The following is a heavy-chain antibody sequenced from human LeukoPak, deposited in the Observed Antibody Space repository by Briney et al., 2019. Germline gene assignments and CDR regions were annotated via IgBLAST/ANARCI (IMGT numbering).Heavy chain of an antibody. CDR3: ARGYYDILTGATNWFDP. D-gene: IGHD3-9*01. Sequence: PGGSLRLSCAASGFTVSGNYMSWVRQAPGKGLEWVSVIYSGGSTYYADSVKGRFTISRDNSKNTLYLQMNSLRAEDTAVYYCARGYYDILTGATNWFDPWGQGTLVTVSS. J-gene: IGHJ5*02. CDR1: GFTVSGNY. CDR2: IYSGGST. V-gene: IGHV3-66*02.